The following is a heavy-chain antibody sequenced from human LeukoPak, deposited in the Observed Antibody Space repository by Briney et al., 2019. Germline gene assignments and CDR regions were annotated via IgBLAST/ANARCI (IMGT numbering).Heavy chain of an antibody. D-gene: IGHD5-12*01. V-gene: IGHV4-38-2*02. CDR1: GYSISSGYY. J-gene: IGHJ4*02. CDR3: ARVVSRGYDAMYYFDY. Sequence: SETLSLTCTVSGYSISSGYYWGWIRQPPGKGLDWIGSIYHSGSTYYNPSLKSRVTISVDTSKNQFSLKLSSVTAADTAVYYCARVVSRGYDAMYYFDYWGQGTLVTVSS. CDR2: IYHSGST.